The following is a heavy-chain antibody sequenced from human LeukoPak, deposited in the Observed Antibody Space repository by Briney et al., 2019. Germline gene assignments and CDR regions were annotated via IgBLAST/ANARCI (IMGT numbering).Heavy chain of an antibody. Sequence: SVKVSCKASGGTFSSYAISWVRQAPGQGLEWMGRMIPIFGTANYAQKFQGRVTITTDESTSTAYMELSSLRSEDTAVYYCARNVLRFLEWLSPLDYWGQGTLVTVSS. CDR2: MIPIFGTA. CDR1: GGTFSSYA. D-gene: IGHD3-3*01. V-gene: IGHV1-69*05. J-gene: IGHJ4*02. CDR3: ARNVLRFLEWLSPLDY.